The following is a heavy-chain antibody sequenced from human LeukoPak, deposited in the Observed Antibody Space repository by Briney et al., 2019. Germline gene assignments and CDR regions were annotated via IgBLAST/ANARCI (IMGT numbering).Heavy chain of an antibody. CDR3: ARYSSSWYGNGWFDP. Sequence: GGSLRLSCAASGFTFSSYSMNWVRQAPGKGLEWVSSISSSSSYIYYADSVKGRFTISRDNAKNSLYLQMNSLRAEDTAVYYCARYSSSWYGNGWFDPWGQGTLVTVSS. D-gene: IGHD6-13*01. J-gene: IGHJ5*02. CDR2: ISSSSSYI. V-gene: IGHV3-21*01. CDR1: GFTFSSYS.